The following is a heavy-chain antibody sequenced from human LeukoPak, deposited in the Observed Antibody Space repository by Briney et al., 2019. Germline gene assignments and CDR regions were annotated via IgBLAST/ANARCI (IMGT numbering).Heavy chain of an antibody. CDR1: GGSFSGYY. J-gene: IGHJ6*03. D-gene: IGHD6-13*01. CDR3: ARKGPYSSSWFNYYYYMDV. CDR2: INHSGST. Sequence: PSETLSLTCAVYGGSFSGYYWSWIRQPPGKGLEWIGEINHSGSTNYNPSLKSRVTISVDTSKNQFSLKLSSVTAADTAVYYCARKGPYSSSWFNYYYYMDVWGKGTTVTISS. V-gene: IGHV4-34*01.